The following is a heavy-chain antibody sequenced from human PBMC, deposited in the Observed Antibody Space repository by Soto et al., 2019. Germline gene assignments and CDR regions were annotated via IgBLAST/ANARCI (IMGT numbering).Heavy chain of an antibody. D-gene: IGHD5-18*01. J-gene: IGHJ4*02. CDR1: GYTFTSYG. Sequence: ASVKVSCKASGYTFTSYGISWVRQAPGQGLEWMGWISAYNDNTNYAQKLQGRVTMTTDTSTSTAYMELRSLRSDDTAVYYCARDQFDSYGPKGGLDYWGQGTLVTVSS. CDR3: ARDQFDSYGPKGGLDY. CDR2: ISAYNDNT. V-gene: IGHV1-18*01.